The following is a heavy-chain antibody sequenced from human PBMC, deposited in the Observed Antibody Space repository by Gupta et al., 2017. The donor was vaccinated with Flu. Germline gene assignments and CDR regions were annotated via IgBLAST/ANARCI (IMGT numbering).Heavy chain of an antibody. V-gene: IGHV4-31*03. CDR2: IYYSGKT. Sequence: QVQLQESGPGLVKPSQTLSLTCTVSGGSMTNGGYYWSCIRQFPGKGLEWIGHIYYSGKTYYNPALKSRVAISVDTFKKQFSLELSSVTAADTAVYYCARGGYIGCKWFDPWGQGTLVTVSS. CDR1: GGSMTNGGYY. D-gene: IGHD1-1*01. J-gene: IGHJ5*02. CDR3: ARGGYIGCKWFDP.